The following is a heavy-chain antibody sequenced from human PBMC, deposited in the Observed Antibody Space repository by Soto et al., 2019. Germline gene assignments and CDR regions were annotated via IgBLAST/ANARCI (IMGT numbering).Heavy chain of an antibody. CDR3: ARAMAAADKWAGRFWFDP. CDR1: GYAFTMFY. CDR2: INADGGRT. Sequence: VQLVQSGAEVREPGASVMLSCKTSGYAFTMFYMSCVRQAPGQGLEWMGTINADGGRTTYAQNFQGRLTMTSDTATGTIYIDLISLKSDETDVSYGARAMAAADKWAGRFWFDPWGQGALVTVSS. D-gene: IGHD6-25*01. J-gene: IGHJ5*02. V-gene: IGHV1-46*03.